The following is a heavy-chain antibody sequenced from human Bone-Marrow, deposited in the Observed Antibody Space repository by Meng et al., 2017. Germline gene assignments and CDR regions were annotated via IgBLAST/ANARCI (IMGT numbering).Heavy chain of an antibody. CDR2: IYYSGST. CDR1: GGSISSYY. D-gene: IGHD3-3*01. V-gene: IGHV4-59*01. J-gene: IGHJ4*02. CDR3: ARESFEWAQYDY. Sequence: SETLSLTCTVSGGSISSYYWSWIRQPPGKGLEWIGYIYYSGSTNYNPSLKSRVTISVDTSKNQFSLKLSSVTAADTAVYYGARESFEWAQYDYWGQGTLVTVSS.